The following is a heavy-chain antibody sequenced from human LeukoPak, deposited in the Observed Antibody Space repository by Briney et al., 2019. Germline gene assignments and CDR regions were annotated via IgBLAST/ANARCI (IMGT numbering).Heavy chain of an antibody. CDR1: GGSVSNSNSC. CDR2: IDYGGSP. D-gene: IGHD4-23*01. Sequence: PSETLSLTCTVSGGSVSNSNSCWGWIRQPPGKQLEWIGCIDYGGSPLYNPSLKSRVSISVDTSKNQFSLKLSSVTAADTAVYYCARPLDCNYGGTAFDIWGQGTMVTVSS. CDR3: ARPLDCNYGGTAFDI. J-gene: IGHJ3*02. V-gene: IGHV4-39*01.